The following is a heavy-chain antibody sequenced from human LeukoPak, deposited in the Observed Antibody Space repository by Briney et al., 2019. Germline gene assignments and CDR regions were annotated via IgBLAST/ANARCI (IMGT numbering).Heavy chain of an antibody. Sequence: GGPLRLLCAAWGFTFRDYYMIWIRQAPGKGLEWVSYISSGGSTISYADSVKGRFTISRDNSKNTLYLQMNSLRAEDTAVYYCARDYGGIRYYYYMDVWGKGTTVTVSS. CDR2: ISSGGSTI. CDR3: ARDYGGIRYYYYMDV. J-gene: IGHJ6*03. CDR1: GFTFRDYY. D-gene: IGHD4-23*01. V-gene: IGHV3-11*04.